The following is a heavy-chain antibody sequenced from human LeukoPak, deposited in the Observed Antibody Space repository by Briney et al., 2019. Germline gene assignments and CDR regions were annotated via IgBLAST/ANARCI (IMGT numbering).Heavy chain of an antibody. CDR2: INWNGGST. J-gene: IGHJ4*02. Sequence: WIRQPPGKGLEWVSGINWNGGSTGYADSVKGRFTISRDNAKNSLYLQMNSLRAEDTALYYCARERFLEWLLETKYYFDYWGQGTLVTVSS. V-gene: IGHV3-20*03. CDR3: ARERFLEWLLETKYYFDY. D-gene: IGHD3-3*01.